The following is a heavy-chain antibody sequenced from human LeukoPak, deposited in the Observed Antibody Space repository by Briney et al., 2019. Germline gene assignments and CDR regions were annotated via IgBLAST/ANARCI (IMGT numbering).Heavy chain of an antibody. CDR2: IYYSGST. J-gene: IGHJ4*02. D-gene: IGHD7-27*01. CDR1: GGSISSYY. Sequence: SETLFLTCTVSGGSISSYYWSWIRRPPGKGLEWIGYIYYSGSTNYNPSLKSRVTISVDTSKNQFSLKLSSVTAADTAVYYCARELTGTFDYWGQGTLVTVSS. CDR3: ARELTGTFDY. V-gene: IGHV4-59*01.